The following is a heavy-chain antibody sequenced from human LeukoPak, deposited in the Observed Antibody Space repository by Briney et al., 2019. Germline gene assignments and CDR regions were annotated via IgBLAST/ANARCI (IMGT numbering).Heavy chain of an antibody. CDR2: ISYDGSNK. V-gene: IGHV3-30*18. CDR1: GFTFSSYG. D-gene: IGHD6-13*01. Sequence: GGSLRLSCAASGFTFSSYGMHWVRQAPGKGLEWVAVISYDGSNKSYADSVKGRFTISRDNSKNTLYLQMNSLRAEDTAVYYCAKGLGSWYGGGHYYGMDVWGQGTTVTGSS. J-gene: IGHJ6*02. CDR3: AKGLGSWYGGGHYYGMDV.